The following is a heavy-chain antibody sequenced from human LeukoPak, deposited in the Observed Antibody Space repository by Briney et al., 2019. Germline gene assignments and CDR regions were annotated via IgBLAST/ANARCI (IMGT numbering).Heavy chain of an antibody. J-gene: IGHJ6*02. Sequence: GGSLRLSCAASGFTVSSNYMSWVRQAPGKGLEWVSVIYSGGSTYYADSVKGRFTISRDNSKNTLYLQMNSLRAEDTAVYYCARDRFGTEKYDFWSGYFRAYYCYGMDVWGQGTTVTVSS. CDR3: ARDRFGTEKYDFWSGYFRAYYCYGMDV. D-gene: IGHD3-3*01. CDR2: IYSGGST. V-gene: IGHV3-66*01. CDR1: GFTVSSNY.